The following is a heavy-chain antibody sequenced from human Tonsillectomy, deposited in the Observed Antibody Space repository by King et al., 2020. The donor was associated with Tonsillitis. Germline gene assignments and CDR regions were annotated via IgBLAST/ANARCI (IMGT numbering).Heavy chain of an antibody. CDR1: GGSISSGGYY. CDR2: FYYSGST. Sequence: VQLQESGPGLVKPSQTLSLTCTVSGGSISSGGYYWSWIRQHPGKGLEWIGYFYYSGSTYSNPSLKSRVTISVDTSKNQFSLELSSVTAADTALYYCARVAGLWFGVNYNGMDVWGQGTTVTVSS. D-gene: IGHD3-10*01. J-gene: IGHJ6*02. CDR3: ARVAGLWFGVNYNGMDV. V-gene: IGHV4-31*03.